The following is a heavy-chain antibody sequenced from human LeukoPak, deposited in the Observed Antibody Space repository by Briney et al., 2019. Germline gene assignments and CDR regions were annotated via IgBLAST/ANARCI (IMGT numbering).Heavy chain of an antibody. Sequence: GSLRLSCAASGFTFSSYSMNWVRQAPGKGLEWVSSISSSSSYIYYADSVKGRFTISRDNAKNSLYLQMNSLRAEDTAVYYCAGYIAAAGTGYDYWGQGTLVTVSS. CDR2: ISSSSSYI. V-gene: IGHV3-21*01. CDR3: AGYIAAAGTGYDY. D-gene: IGHD6-13*01. J-gene: IGHJ4*02. CDR1: GFTFSSYS.